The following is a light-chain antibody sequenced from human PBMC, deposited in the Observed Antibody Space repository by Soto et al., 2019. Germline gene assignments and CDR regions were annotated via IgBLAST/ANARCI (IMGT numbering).Light chain of an antibody. J-gene: IGKJ1*01. Sequence: EIVLTQSPGTLSLSAGERATLSCRASQSVGSSYLAWYQQKPGQAPTVLIYGASSRATGIPDRFSGSGSGTDFTLTISRLEPEDFAVYYCQNYDTSPTFGQGTKVEN. CDR1: QSVGSSY. V-gene: IGKV3-20*01. CDR3: QNYDTSPT. CDR2: GAS.